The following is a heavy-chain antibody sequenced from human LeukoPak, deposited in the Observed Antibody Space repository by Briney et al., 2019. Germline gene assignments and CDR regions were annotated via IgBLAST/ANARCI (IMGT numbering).Heavy chain of an antibody. D-gene: IGHD2-8*01. Sequence: SETLSHTCAVYGGSFSGYYWSWIRQPPGKGLEWIGEINHSGSTNYNPSLKSRVTISVDTSKNQFSLKLSSVTAADTAVYYCARADIVLMVYAKGPYFDYWGQGTLVTVSS. CDR1: GGSFSGYY. CDR2: INHSGST. J-gene: IGHJ4*02. V-gene: IGHV4-34*01. CDR3: ARADIVLMVYAKGPYFDY.